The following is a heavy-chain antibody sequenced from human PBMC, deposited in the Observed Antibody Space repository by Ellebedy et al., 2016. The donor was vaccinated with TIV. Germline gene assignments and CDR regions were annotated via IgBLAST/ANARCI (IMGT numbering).Heavy chain of an antibody. Sequence: ASVKVSCXASGYTFTSYAMHWVRQAPGQRLEWMGWINAGNGNTKYSQKFQGRVTITRDTSASTAYMELSSLRSEDTAVYYCARAPPSRGYFQHWGQGTLVTVSS. V-gene: IGHV1-3*01. CDR2: INAGNGNT. CDR1: GYTFTSYA. J-gene: IGHJ1*01. CDR3: ARAPPSRGYFQH.